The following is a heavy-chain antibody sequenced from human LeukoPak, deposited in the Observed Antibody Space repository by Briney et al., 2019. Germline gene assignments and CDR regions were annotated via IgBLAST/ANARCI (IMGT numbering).Heavy chain of an antibody. D-gene: IGHD4-17*01. Sequence: GGSLRLSCAASGFSFISYGMHWVRQAPGKGLEWVGVISDDGRNKKYADSVKGRFTISRDDSKDTLYLQMNSLRDEDTAVYYCAKRPSDYGDYVTYFDYWGQGTLVTVSS. J-gene: IGHJ4*02. V-gene: IGHV3-30*18. CDR2: ISDDGRNK. CDR3: AKRPSDYGDYVTYFDY. CDR1: GFSFISYG.